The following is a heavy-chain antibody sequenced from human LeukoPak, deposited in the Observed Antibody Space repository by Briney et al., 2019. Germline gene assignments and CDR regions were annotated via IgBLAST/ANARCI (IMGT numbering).Heavy chain of an antibody. CDR3: ARAGGEWELRCFDY. CDR2: ISSSSSYI. Sequence: GGSLSLSCAASGFTFSSYSMNWVRQAPGKGLEWVSSISSSSSYIYYADSVKGRFTISRDNAKNSLYLQMNSLRAEDTAVYYCARAGGEWELRCFDYWGQGTLVTVSS. CDR1: GFTFSSYS. J-gene: IGHJ4*02. V-gene: IGHV3-21*01. D-gene: IGHD1-26*01.